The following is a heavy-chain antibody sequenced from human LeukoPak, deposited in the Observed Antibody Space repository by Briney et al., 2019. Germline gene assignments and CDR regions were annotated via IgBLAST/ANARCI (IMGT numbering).Heavy chain of an antibody. CDR2: IKEDGTEK. CDR1: GFPFSSYW. V-gene: IGHV3-7*01. CDR3: ARLLAYGSGAEAFDY. J-gene: IGHJ4*02. Sequence: GGSLRLSCAASGFPFSSYWMSWIRQAPGKGLEWVANIKEDGTEKYYVDSVKGRFTISRDNAKISLYLQMNSLRAEDTAVYYCARLLAYGSGAEAFDYWGQGALVTVSS. D-gene: IGHD3-10*01.